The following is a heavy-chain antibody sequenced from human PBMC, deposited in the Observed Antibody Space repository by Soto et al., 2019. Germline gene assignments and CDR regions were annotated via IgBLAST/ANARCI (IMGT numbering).Heavy chain of an antibody. CDR2: ISSTTNYI. Sequence: GGSLRLSCVASGFTFTRYSMNWVRQAPGKGLEWVSSISSTTNYIYYGDSMKGRFTISRDNAKNSLYLEMNSLSAEDTAVYYCARESEDLTSNFDYWGQGTLVTVSS. CDR1: GFTFTRYS. V-gene: IGHV3-21*06. CDR3: ARESEDLTSNFDY. J-gene: IGHJ4*02.